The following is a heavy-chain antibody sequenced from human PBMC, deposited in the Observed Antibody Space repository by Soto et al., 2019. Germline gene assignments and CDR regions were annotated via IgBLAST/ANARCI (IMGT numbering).Heavy chain of an antibody. CDR2: LDGTSNYI. J-gene: IGHJ4*02. V-gene: IGHV3-21*04. CDR3: AKLGDNIVVKY. Sequence: GGSLRLSCVASGFTFSNYAMHWVRQAPGKGLEWVSSLDGTSNYIYHADSVKGRFTISRDNSKNTLYLQMNSLRAEDTAVYYCAKLGDNIVVKYWGQGTLVTVSS. D-gene: IGHD2-15*01. CDR1: GFTFSNYA.